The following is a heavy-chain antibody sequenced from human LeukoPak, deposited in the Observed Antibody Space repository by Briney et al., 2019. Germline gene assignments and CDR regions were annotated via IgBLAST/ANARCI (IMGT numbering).Heavy chain of an antibody. V-gene: IGHV4-59*01. J-gene: IGHJ2*01. Sequence: SETLSLTCAVYGGSFSGYYWSWIRQPPGKGLEWIGYIYYSGSTNYNPSLKSRVTISVDTSKNQFSLKLTSVTTADTAVYYCARGGSSWYVGYFDLWGRGTLVTVSS. CDR2: IYYSGST. CDR1: GGSFSGYY. D-gene: IGHD6-13*01. CDR3: ARGGSSWYVGYFDL.